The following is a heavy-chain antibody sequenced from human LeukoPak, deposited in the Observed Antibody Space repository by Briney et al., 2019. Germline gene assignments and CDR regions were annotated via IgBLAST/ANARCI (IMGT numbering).Heavy chain of an antibody. J-gene: IGHJ6*02. D-gene: IGHD2-2*01. Sequence: RGSLRLSCAASGFTFSSYWMSWVRQAPGKGLEWVANIKQDGSEKYYVDSVKGRFTISRDNAKNSLYLQMNSLRAEDTAVYYCAREDDSTSNYYGMDVWGQGTTVTVSS. CDR3: AREDDSTSNYYGMDV. V-gene: IGHV3-7*01. CDR2: IKQDGSEK. CDR1: GFTFSSYW.